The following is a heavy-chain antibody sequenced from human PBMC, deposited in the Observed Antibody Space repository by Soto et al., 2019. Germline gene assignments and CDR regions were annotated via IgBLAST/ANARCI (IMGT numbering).Heavy chain of an antibody. Sequence: QVQLVQSGAEVKTPGSSVKVSCKASGGSFTTYSISWVRQAPGQGLEWMGGIIPISGTPNYAQKFQGRVTITADKYTTTAYMELSSLRSEDTAVYYCASPYTSSFAFDIWGQGTVVTVSS. D-gene: IGHD6-6*01. CDR1: GGSFTTYS. J-gene: IGHJ3*02. V-gene: IGHV1-69*06. CDR2: IIPISGTP. CDR3: ASPYTSSFAFDI.